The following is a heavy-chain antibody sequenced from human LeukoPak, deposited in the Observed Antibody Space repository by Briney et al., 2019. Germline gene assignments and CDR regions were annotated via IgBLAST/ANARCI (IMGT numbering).Heavy chain of an antibody. Sequence: GASVKVPCKVSGYTLTELSMHWVRQAPGKGLEWMGGFDPEDGETIYAQKFQGRVTMTEDTSTDTAYMELSSLRSEDTAVYYCATTWELRNAFDIWGQGTMVTVSS. CDR1: GYTLTELS. CDR3: ATTWELRNAFDI. D-gene: IGHD1-26*01. V-gene: IGHV1-24*01. J-gene: IGHJ3*02. CDR2: FDPEDGET.